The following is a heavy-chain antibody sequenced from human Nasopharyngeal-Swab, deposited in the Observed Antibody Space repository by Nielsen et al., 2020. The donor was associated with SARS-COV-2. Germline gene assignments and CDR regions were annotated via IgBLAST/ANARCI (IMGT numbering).Heavy chain of an antibody. D-gene: IGHD6-19*01. Sequence: ASVKVSCKASGYTFTSYGISWVRQAPGQGLEWMGWISAYNGNTNYAQKLQGRVTMTTDTSTCTAYMELRSLRSDDTAVYYCARAMGSGSLSDWYYYYGMDVWGQGTTVTVSS. CDR2: ISAYNGNT. J-gene: IGHJ6*02. CDR1: GYTFTSYG. V-gene: IGHV1-18*01. CDR3: ARAMGSGSLSDWYYYYGMDV.